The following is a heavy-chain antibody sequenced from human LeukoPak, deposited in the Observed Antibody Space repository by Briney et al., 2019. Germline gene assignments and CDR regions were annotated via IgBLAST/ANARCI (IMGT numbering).Heavy chain of an antibody. CDR3: TRDRARTQSWVEFDL. J-gene: IGHJ5*02. CDR1: GFSVSGTL. V-gene: IGHV3-53*05. D-gene: IGHD4-11*01. Sequence: GGSLRLSCTASGFSVSGTLMDWVRQAPGKGLEWVSVIYDDDRTVYTDSVKGRFTISRGSSKNTVYLQMNSLRPDDSAAYYCTRDRARTQSWVEFDLWGLGTLVTVSS. CDR2: IYDDDRT.